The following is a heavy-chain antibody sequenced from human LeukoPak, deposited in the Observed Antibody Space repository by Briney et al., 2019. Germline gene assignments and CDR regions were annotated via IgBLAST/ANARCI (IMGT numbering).Heavy chain of an antibody. CDR1: GYTLTELS. D-gene: IGHD6-13*01. CDR2: FDPEDGET. Sequence: ASVKVSCKVSGYTLTELSMHWVRQAPGKGLEWMGGFDPEDGETIYAQKFQGRVTMTEDTSTDTAYMELSSLRSEDTAVYYCARGRRTYSSSWLGYYYYGMDVWGQGTTVTVSS. CDR3: ARGRRTYSSSWLGYYYYGMDV. V-gene: IGHV1-24*01. J-gene: IGHJ6*02.